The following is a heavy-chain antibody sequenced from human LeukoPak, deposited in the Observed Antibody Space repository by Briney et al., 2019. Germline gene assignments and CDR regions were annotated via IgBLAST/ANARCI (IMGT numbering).Heavy chain of an antibody. J-gene: IGHJ4*02. CDR3: ARCGYERNFDY. D-gene: IGHD5-18*01. Sequence: GGSLRLSCAASGFTFSSYAMSWVRQAPGKGLEWVSAISGSGGSTYYADSVKGRFTISRDNAKNSLYLQMNSLKAEDTAVYYCARCGYERNFDYWGQGTLVTVSS. CDR2: ISGSGGST. V-gene: IGHV3-23*01. CDR1: GFTFSSYA.